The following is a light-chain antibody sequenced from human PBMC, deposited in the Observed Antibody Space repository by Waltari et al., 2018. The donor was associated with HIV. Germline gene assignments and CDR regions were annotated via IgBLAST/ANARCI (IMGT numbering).Light chain of an antibody. Sequence: QSVLTQPPSVSGAPGQRVTISCTGSTSHIGAGYDVHWFQQLPGTAPKLLIYADDNRPSGVPDRFSGSKSGTSASLAITGLQAEDEADYYCQSYDSSLSGSFVFGTGTKVTVL. V-gene: IGLV1-40*01. CDR2: ADD. J-gene: IGLJ1*01. CDR3: QSYDSSLSGSFV. CDR1: TSHIGAGYD.